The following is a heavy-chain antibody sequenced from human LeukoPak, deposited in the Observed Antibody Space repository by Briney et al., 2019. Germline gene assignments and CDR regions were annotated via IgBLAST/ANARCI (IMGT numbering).Heavy chain of an antibody. V-gene: IGHV3-30*02. CDR1: GFTFSDYG. Sequence: GGSLRLSCVASGFTFSDYGIPWVRRAPGRGLEWVAFIRFDGSNKYYPGSVQGRFTISRDNSKNTAYLQMNSLTPEDTAFYYCAKVNSFWFDYWGQGTLVTVSS. J-gene: IGHJ4*02. CDR3: AKVNSFWFDY. D-gene: IGHD4-23*01. CDR2: IRFDGSNK.